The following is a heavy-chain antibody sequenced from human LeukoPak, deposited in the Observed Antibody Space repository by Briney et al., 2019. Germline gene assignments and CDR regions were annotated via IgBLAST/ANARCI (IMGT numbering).Heavy chain of an antibody. CDR3: ARGAPYSENYHPFDY. J-gene: IGHJ4*02. Sequence: GASVKVSCKASGYTFTRNDINWIRQAPGQGLEWMGWISTYNGNTNCTQKFQGRVTMTTDTSTSTAYMELRSLRSDDTAVYYCARGAPYSENYHPFDYWGQGTLVTVSS. V-gene: IGHV1-18*01. CDR1: GYTFTRND. CDR2: ISTYNGNT. D-gene: IGHD1-26*01.